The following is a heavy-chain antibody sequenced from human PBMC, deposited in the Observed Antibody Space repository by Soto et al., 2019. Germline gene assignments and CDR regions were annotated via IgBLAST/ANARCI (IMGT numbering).Heavy chain of an antibody. CDR2: IIPIFGTA. Sequence: QVQLVQSGAEVKKPGSSVKVSCKASGVTFSSYAISWVRQAPGQGLEWMGGIIPIFGTANYAQKFQGRVTITADKSTSTAYMELSSLRSEDTAVYYCAYGKDCSGGSCYLNWFDPWGQGTLVTVSS. D-gene: IGHD2-15*01. CDR3: AYGKDCSGGSCYLNWFDP. V-gene: IGHV1-69*06. J-gene: IGHJ5*02. CDR1: GVTFSSYA.